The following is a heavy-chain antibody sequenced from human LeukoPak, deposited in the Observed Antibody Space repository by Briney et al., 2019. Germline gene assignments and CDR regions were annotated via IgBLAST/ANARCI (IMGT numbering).Heavy chain of an antibody. V-gene: IGHV4-34*01. J-gene: IGHJ4*02. CDR1: GGSFSGYY. D-gene: IGHD3-22*01. CDR2: INHSGST. Sequence: PSETLSLTCAVYGGSFSGYYWSWIRQPPGKGLEWIGEINHSGSTNYNPSLKSRVTISVDTSKNQFSLKLSSVTAADTAAYYRARDNYYDSSGYYSPYYFDYWGQGTLVTVSS. CDR3: ARDNYYDSSGYYSPYYFDY.